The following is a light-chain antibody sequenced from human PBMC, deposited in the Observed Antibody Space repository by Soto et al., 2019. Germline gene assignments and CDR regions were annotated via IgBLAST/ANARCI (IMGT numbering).Light chain of an antibody. CDR3: QQANSFPRT. J-gene: IGKJ4*01. V-gene: IGKV1-12*01. CDR1: QAVSTW. CDR2: AAS. Sequence: DIQMTQSPSFVSASVGDRVTITCRASQAVSTWLAWYQQKPGDAPKLLIYAASTLQSGVPSRFSGSGSGTDFTLTIRSLQPEDFATYYCQQANSFPRTFG.